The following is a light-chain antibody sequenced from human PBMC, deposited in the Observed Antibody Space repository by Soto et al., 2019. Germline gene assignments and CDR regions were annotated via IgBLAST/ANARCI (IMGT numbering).Light chain of an antibody. Sequence: QSVLTQPPSASRTPGQRVTISCSGSGSSIGTNTVNWYRQLPGTAPKLLIYGDNQRPSGVPDRFSGSKSGTSASLAISGLQSEDEAEYYCAAWDGSLNNVLFGGGTKLTV. CDR2: GDN. V-gene: IGLV1-44*01. CDR1: GSSIGTNT. J-gene: IGLJ2*01. CDR3: AAWDGSLNNVL.